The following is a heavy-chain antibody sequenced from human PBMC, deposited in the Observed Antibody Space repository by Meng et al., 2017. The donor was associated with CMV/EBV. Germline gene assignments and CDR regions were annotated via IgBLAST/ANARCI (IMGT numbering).Heavy chain of an antibody. CDR3: ARGVGGWFDP. V-gene: IGHV4-34*01. Sequence: LRQGGAGLLNPSETRSLTGAVDGGSFSGYYCSWIRQPPEKGLEWIGEINHSGSTNYNPSLKSRVTISVDTSKNQFSLKLSSVTAADTAVYYCARGVGGWFDPWGQGTLVTVSS. D-gene: IGHD1-26*01. CDR2: INHSGST. J-gene: IGHJ5*02. CDR1: GGSFSGYY.